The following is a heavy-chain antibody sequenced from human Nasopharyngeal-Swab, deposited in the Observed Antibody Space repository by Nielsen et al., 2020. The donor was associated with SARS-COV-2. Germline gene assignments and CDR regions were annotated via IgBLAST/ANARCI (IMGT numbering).Heavy chain of an antibody. Sequence: GCTYYADSVKGRFTISRDNSENTLYLQMNSLRAEDTAVYYCAKADSGYYDAFYYYYMDVWGKGTTVTVSS. V-gene: IGHV3-23*01. J-gene: IGHJ6*03. CDR2: GCT. CDR3: AKADSGYYDAFYYYYMDV. D-gene: IGHD3-22*01.